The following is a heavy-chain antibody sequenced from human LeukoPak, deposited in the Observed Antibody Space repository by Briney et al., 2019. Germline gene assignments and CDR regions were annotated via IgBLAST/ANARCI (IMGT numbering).Heavy chain of an antibody. V-gene: IGHV4-34*01. Sequence: PSETLSLTCAVFGGPFSNYYWTWIRQPPGKGLEWIGEINHDGRTNYNTSLKSRLTMSVDTSNNQFSLKLSSVTAADTAVYYCARGTDGLDFWGQGTLVTVSS. CDR1: GGPFSNYY. J-gene: IGHJ4*02. CDR2: INHDGRT. CDR3: ARGTDGLDF.